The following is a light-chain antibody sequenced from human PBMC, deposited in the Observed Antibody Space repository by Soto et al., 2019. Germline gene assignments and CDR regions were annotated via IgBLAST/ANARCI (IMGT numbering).Light chain of an antibody. CDR2: DVS. CDR1: SSDVGDYNS. Sequence: QSALTQPRSVSGSPGQSVTVSCIGTSSDVGDYNSVSWYQQHPGKAPKLMIYDVSKLPSGVPDRFSGSKSGNTASLTISGLQAEDEADYYCCSYVGSYSYVFGIGTKVTVL. J-gene: IGLJ1*01. V-gene: IGLV2-11*01. CDR3: CSYVGSYSYV.